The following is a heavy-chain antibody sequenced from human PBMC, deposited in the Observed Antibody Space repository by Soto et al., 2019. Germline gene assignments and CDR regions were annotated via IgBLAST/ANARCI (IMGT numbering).Heavy chain of an antibody. J-gene: IGHJ5*02. CDR1: GGSFSGYY. CDR2: INHSGST. D-gene: IGHD4-17*01. V-gene: IGHV4-34*01. Sequence: QVQLQQWGAGLLKPSETLSLTCAVYGGSFSGYYWSWIRQPPGKGLEWIGEINHSGSTNYNPSLKSRVTISVDTSKNQFSLKLSSVTAADTAVYYCARGQVEERLYGDLYNWFDPWGQGTLVTVSS. CDR3: ARGQVEERLYGDLYNWFDP.